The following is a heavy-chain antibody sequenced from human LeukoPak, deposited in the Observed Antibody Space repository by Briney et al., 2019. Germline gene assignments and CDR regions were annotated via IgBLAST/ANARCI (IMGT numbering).Heavy chain of an antibody. V-gene: IGHV3-30*02. CDR2: IRYDGSNK. J-gene: IGHJ4*02. Sequence: PGGSLRVSCAASGFTFSRYGMHWVRQAPGKGMEWVAFIRYDGSNKYYADSVRGRFTISRDNSKNTLYLQMNSLSAEDTAVYYCAKDHTGNTLYWGQGSLVTVSS. D-gene: IGHD1-7*01. CDR3: AKDHTGNTLY. CDR1: GFTFSRYG.